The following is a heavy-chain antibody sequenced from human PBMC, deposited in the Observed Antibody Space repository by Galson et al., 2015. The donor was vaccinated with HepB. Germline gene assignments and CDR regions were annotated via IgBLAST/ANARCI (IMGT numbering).Heavy chain of an antibody. CDR2: IWYDGSNK. D-gene: IGHD4-17*01. Sequence: SLRLSCAASGFTFSSYGLHWVRQAPGKGLEWVAVIWYDGSNKYYADSVKGRFTISRDNSKNTLYLQMNSLRAEDTAVYYCAIDNRKDYGPADYYMDVWGKGTTVTVSS. CDR1: GFTFSSYG. CDR3: AIDNRKDYGPADYYMDV. J-gene: IGHJ6*03. V-gene: IGHV3-33*01.